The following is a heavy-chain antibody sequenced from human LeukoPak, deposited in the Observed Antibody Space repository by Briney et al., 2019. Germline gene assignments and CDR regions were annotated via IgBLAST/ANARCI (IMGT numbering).Heavy chain of an antibody. D-gene: IGHD2-15*01. CDR2: ISGSGGST. Sequence: PGGSLRLSCAASGYTFSSYGMSWVRQAPGKGLEWVSAISGSGGSTYYADSVKGRFTISRDNSKNPLYLQMNSLRAEDTAVYYCAKASDIVVVVAATTDYWGQGTLVTVSS. J-gene: IGHJ4*02. CDR1: GYTFSSYG. V-gene: IGHV3-23*01. CDR3: AKASDIVVVVAATTDY.